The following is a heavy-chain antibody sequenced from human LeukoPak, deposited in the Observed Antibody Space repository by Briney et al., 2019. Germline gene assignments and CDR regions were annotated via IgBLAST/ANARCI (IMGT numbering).Heavy chain of an antibody. D-gene: IGHD3-22*01. Sequence: GGSLRLSCAASGFTFSSYEMNWVRQAPGKGLEWVSYISSGGTGKYYADSVKGRFTISRDNAKNSLYLQMNSLRAEDTAVYYCARDPPEDTMIVPPGDAFDIWGQGTMVTVSS. V-gene: IGHV3-48*03. J-gene: IGHJ3*02. CDR1: GFTFSSYE. CDR2: ISSGGTGK. CDR3: ARDPPEDTMIVPPGDAFDI.